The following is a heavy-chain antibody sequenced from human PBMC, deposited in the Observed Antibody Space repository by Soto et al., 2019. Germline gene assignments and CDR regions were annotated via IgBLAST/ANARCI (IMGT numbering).Heavy chain of an antibody. CDR3: AREGYDILTGYRPFDY. CDR1: GGSISSYY. V-gene: IGHV4-59*01. Sequence: SETLSLTCTVSGGSISSYYWSWIRQPPGKGLEWIGYIYYSGSTNYNLSLKSRVTISVDTSKNQFSLKLSSVTAADTAVYYCAREGYDILTGYRPFDYWGQGTLVTVSS. CDR2: IYYSGST. J-gene: IGHJ4*02. D-gene: IGHD3-9*01.